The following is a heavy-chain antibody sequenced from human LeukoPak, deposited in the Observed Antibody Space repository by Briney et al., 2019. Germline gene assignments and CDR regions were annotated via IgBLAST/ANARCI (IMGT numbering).Heavy chain of an antibody. CDR3: ARDSALRGRGSGSYLCDY. CDR1: GFTFSSYG. V-gene: IGHV3-33*01. CDR2: IWYDGSNK. D-gene: IGHD3-10*01. Sequence: PGGSLRLSCAASGFTFSSYGMHWVRQAPGKGLEWVAVIWYDGSNKYYADSVKGRFTIPRDNSKNTLYLQMNSLRAEDTAVYYCARDSALRGRGSGSYLCDYWGQGTLVTVSS. J-gene: IGHJ4*02.